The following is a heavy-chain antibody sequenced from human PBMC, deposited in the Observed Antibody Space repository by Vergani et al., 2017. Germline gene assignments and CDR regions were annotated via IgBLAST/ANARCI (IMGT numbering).Heavy chain of an antibody. V-gene: IGHV4-31*03. Sequence: QVQLQESGPGLVKPSQTLSLTCTVSGGSISNGGYYWSWIRQHPGKGLEWIGYIYYSGNTYYNPSLRSRVTISIDTPKKQFFLKLRSVTAADTAVYFCQGFYCGGDCYSGYFGYWGQGTLVTVSS. J-gene: IGHJ4*02. CDR2: IYYSGNT. D-gene: IGHD2-21*01. CDR1: GGSISNGGYY. CDR3: QGFYCGGDCYSGYFGY.